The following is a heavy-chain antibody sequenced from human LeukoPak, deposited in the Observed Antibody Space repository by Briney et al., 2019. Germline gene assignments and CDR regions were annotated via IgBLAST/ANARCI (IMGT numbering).Heavy chain of an antibody. J-gene: IGHJ4*02. CDR3: ARGRKELDY. D-gene: IGHD1-1*01. CDR1: GYSISSGYY. CDR2: IYHSGST. Sequence: SETLSLTCTVSGYSISSGYYWGWIRQPPGPGLEWIGSIYHSGSTYYNPSLKSRVTISVDTSKNQFSLKLSSVTAADTAVYYCARGRKELDYWGQGTLVTVSS. V-gene: IGHV4-38-2*02.